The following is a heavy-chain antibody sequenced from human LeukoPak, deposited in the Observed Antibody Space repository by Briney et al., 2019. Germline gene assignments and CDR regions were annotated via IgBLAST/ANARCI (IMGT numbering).Heavy chain of an antibody. Sequence: PGGSLRLSCAASGFTVSNNYMSWVRQAPGKGLEWVSVIYSGVNTYSADSVKGRFTISRDNFKNTLYLQMNSLRAEDTAVYCCARHVGYCSSTSCYRRYYYYYMDVWGKGTTVTVSS. J-gene: IGHJ6*03. CDR3: ARHVGYCSSTSCYRRYYYYYMDV. V-gene: IGHV3-66*04. CDR2: IYSGVNT. CDR1: GFTVSNNY. D-gene: IGHD2-2*01.